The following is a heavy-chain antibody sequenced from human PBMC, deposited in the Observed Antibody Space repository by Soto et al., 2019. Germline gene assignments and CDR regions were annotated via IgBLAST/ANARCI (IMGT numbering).Heavy chain of an antibody. Sequence: ASVKVSCKASGYTFTSYGISWVRQAPGQGLEWMGWISAYNGNTNYAQKLQGRVTMTTDTSTSTAYMELRSLRSDDTAVYYCARATGTLVLKEGMDVGGQGTTVTVSS. CDR2: ISAYNGNT. CDR3: ARATGTLVLKEGMDV. CDR1: GYTFTSYG. V-gene: IGHV1-18*01. J-gene: IGHJ6*02. D-gene: IGHD6-6*01.